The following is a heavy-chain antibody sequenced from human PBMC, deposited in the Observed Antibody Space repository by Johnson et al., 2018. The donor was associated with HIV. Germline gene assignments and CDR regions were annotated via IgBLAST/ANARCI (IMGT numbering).Heavy chain of an antibody. CDR2: IYSGGST. J-gene: IGHJ3*02. CDR1: GFTVSSNY. CDR3: ARRGRNYVGALDI. D-gene: IGHD1-7*01. V-gene: IGHV3-53*01. Sequence: EVQLVESGGGLIQPGGSLRLSCAASGFTVSSNYMSWVRQAPGKGLEWVSVIYSGGSTYYADSVKGRFTISRDNSKNTLYLQMNSLRAEDTAVYYCARRGRNYVGALDIWGQGTMVTVSS.